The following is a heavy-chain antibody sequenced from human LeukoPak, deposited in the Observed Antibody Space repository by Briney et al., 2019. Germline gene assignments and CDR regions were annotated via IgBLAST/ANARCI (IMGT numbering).Heavy chain of an antibody. CDR3: ARLGVRGVITNPN. J-gene: IGHJ4*02. V-gene: IGHV4-34*01. CDR2: INHSGGT. D-gene: IGHD3-10*01. Sequence: SETLSLTCAVYGGSYSVYYWSWIRQHPGKGLEWIGEINHSGGTNYNPSLKSRFTISVNTSKKQYSLKMSSVTAADTAVYYCARLGVRGVITNPNWGQGTLVTVSS. CDR1: GGSYSVYY.